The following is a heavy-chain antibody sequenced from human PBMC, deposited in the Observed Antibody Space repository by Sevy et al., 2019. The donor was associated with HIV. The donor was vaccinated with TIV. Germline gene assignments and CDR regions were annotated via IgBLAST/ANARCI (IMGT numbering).Heavy chain of an antibody. Sequence: GGSLRLSCTASGFSFSSYGMHWVRQAPGRGLEWVAVISYDGSNQFYTDSVRGRITVPRNNSKNTLFMEMNSLRAEDTAVYYCAKDDAYNTQWLRNFFDPCCQGTLVTVSS. CDR3: AKDDAYNTQWLRNFFDP. J-gene: IGHJ5*02. CDR1: GFSFSSYG. CDR2: ISYDGSNQ. V-gene: IGHV3-30*18. D-gene: IGHD6-19*01.